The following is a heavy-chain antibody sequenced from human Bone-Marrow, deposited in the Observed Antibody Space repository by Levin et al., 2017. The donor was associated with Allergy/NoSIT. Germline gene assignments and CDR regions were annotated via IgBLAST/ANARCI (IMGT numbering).Heavy chain of an antibody. CDR2: IRSKAFGGTT. CDR1: GFTFGDYH. Sequence: GESLKISCPASGFTFGDYHMIWFRQAPGKGLEWVSFIRSKAFGGTTEYAASVKDRFIISRDDSNSVAYLQMNSLKTEDTALYFCTRGPVRGTYNYYYFMDVWGKGTTVTVSS. D-gene: IGHD3-10*01. CDR3: TRGPVRGTYNYYYFMDV. J-gene: IGHJ6*03. V-gene: IGHV3-49*03.